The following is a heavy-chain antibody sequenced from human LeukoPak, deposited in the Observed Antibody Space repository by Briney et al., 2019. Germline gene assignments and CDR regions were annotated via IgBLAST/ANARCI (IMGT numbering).Heavy chain of an antibody. CDR1: GFTFDDYA. V-gene: IGHV3-9*01. Sequence: GGSLRLSCAASGFTFDDYAMHWVRQAPGKGLEWVSGISWNSGSIGYADSVKGRFTISRDNAKNSLYLQMNSLRAEDTAVYYCASLSTVTTFNWFDPWGQGTLVTVSS. CDR3: ASLSTVTTFNWFDP. D-gene: IGHD4-17*01. J-gene: IGHJ5*02. CDR2: ISWNSGSI.